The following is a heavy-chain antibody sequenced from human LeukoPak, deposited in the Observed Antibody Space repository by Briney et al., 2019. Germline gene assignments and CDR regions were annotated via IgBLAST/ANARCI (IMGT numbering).Heavy chain of an antibody. D-gene: IGHD2-2*01. CDR3: ARTPGVVPAASFDY. CDR1: GGSISSHY. J-gene: IGHJ4*02. CDR2: VYYSGST. Sequence: SETLSLTCTVSGGSISSHYWSWIRQPPGKGPEWIGYVYYSGSTNYSPSLKSRVTISVDTSKNQLSLELNSVTAADTAVYYCARTPGVVPAASFDYWGQGALVTVSS. V-gene: IGHV4-59*08.